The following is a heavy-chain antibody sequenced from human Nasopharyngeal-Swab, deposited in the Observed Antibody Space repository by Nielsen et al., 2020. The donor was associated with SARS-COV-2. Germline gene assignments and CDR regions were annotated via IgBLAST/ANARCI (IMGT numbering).Heavy chain of an antibody. V-gene: IGHV3-7*03. CDR3: AASGSYAFDY. J-gene: IGHJ4*02. CDR2: IKQDGSEK. Sequence: GESLKISCAASGFTFSSYWMSWVRQAPGKGLEWVANIKQDGSEKYYVDSVKGRFTISRDNAKNSLYLQMNSLRAEDTAVYYCAASGSYAFDYWGQGTLVTVSS. CDR1: GFTFSSYW. D-gene: IGHD1-26*01.